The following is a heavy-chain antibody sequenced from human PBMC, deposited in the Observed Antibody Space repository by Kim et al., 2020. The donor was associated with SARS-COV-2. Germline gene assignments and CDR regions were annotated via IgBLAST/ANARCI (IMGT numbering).Heavy chain of an antibody. Sequence: ASVKVSCKASGYTFTSYDINWVRQATGQGLEWMGWMNPNSGNTGYAQKFQGRVTMTRNTSISTAYMELSSLRSEDTAVYYCARGVRRRWELLWGVYYYYYMDVWGKGTTVTVSS. J-gene: IGHJ6*03. V-gene: IGHV1-8*01. CDR3: ARGVRRRWELLWGVYYYYYMDV. D-gene: IGHD1-26*01. CDR2: MNPNSGNT. CDR1: GYTFTSYD.